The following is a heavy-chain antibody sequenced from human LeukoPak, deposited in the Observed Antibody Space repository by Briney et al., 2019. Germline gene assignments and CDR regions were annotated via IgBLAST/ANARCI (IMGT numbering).Heavy chain of an antibody. V-gene: IGHV3-30*02. CDR1: GFTFSSYG. CDR3: ASTNYDFWSGYL. Sequence: GGSLRLSSAAYGFTFSSYGMHWVRQAPGKGLEWVAFIRYDGSNKYYADSVKGRFTISRDNSKNTLYLQMNSLRAEDTAVYYCASTNYDFWSGYLWGQGTLVTVSS. J-gene: IGHJ4*02. CDR2: IRYDGSNK. D-gene: IGHD3-3*01.